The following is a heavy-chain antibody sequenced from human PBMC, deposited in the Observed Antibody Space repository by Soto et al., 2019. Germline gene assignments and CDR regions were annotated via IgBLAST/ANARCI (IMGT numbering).Heavy chain of an antibody. J-gene: IGHJ5*02. V-gene: IGHV4-4*07. Sequence: ETLSLTCPVSGGSMSSYYWTWIRQPAGKGLEWIGRVYSSGGTHYNPSLKSRVTISLDTSKNQFSLRLLSVTDADTAVYYCARGQRFSDWFDPWGQGTLVTVSS. CDR3: ARGQRFSDWFDP. D-gene: IGHD3-3*01. CDR2: VYSSGGT. CDR1: GGSMSSYY.